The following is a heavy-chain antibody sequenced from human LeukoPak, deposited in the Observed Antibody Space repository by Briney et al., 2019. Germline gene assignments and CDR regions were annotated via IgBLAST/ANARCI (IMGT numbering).Heavy chain of an antibody. CDR3: ARESLLGAAAGTLFDY. V-gene: IGHV4-4*02. CDR2: IYHSGST. Sequence: SETLSLTCAVSGGSISSSNWWSWVRQPPGKGLEWIGEIYHSGSTNYNPSLKSRVTISVDKSKNQFSLKLSSVTAADTAVYYCARESLLGAAAGTLFDYWGQGTLVTVSS. CDR1: GGSISSSNW. D-gene: IGHD6-13*01. J-gene: IGHJ4*02.